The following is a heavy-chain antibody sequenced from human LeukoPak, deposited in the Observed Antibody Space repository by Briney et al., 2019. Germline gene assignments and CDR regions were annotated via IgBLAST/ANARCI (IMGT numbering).Heavy chain of an antibody. CDR3: VRDNDSRDPPHFDY. D-gene: IGHD3-16*01. CDR1: GGTFSSYA. J-gene: IGHJ4*02. Sequence: GASVKVSCKASGGTFSSYAISWVRQAPGQGLEWMGGIIPIFGTTNYARKFRGRVTLTPDKSTRTAYMETSDLRAEDTAVYYFVRDNDSRDPPHFDYWGQGTLVTVSS. CDR2: IIPIFGTT. V-gene: IGHV1-69*06.